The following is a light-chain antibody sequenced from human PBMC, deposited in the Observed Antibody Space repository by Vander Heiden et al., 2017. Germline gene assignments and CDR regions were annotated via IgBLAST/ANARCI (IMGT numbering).Light chain of an antibody. Sequence: DIAMTHPPVSLPVTPGEPASISCRSSRSLLHSNGYNYLDWYLQKPGQSPQLLIYLGSNRASGGPDRFSGSGSGTDFTLKISRVEAEDVEVYYCMQALQTPLTFGPGTKVDIK. V-gene: IGKV2-28*01. CDR1: RSLLHSNGYNY. J-gene: IGKJ3*01. CDR3: MQALQTPLT. CDR2: LGS.